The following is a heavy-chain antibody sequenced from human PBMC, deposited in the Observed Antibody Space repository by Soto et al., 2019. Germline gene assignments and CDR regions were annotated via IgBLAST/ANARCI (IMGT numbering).Heavy chain of an antibody. CDR3: TTGLYYDSSDEDAFDI. V-gene: IGHV3-15*01. D-gene: IGHD3-22*01. CDR1: GFTFSNAW. Sequence: GGSLRLSCAASGFTFSNAWMSWVRQAPGKGLEWVGRIKSKTDGGTTDYAAPVKGRFTISRDDSKNTLYLQMNSLKTEDTAVYYCTTGLYYDSSDEDAFDIWGQGTMVTVSS. CDR2: IKSKTDGGTT. J-gene: IGHJ3*02.